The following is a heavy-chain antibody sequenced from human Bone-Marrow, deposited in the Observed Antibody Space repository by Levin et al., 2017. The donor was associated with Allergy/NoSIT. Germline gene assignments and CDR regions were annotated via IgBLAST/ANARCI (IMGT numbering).Heavy chain of an antibody. D-gene: IGHD5-12*01. J-gene: IGHJ4*02. CDR3: AVAGTRDYIDY. V-gene: IGHV1-18*01. CDR1: GYTFVSYS. CDR2: ISTYNGNT. Sequence: ASVKVSCKTSGYTFVSYSINWVRQAPGQGLEWLGRISTYNGNTKYAQKIQDRVTMTTDTATRTAYLEVRSLKSDDTAEYYCAVAGTRDYIDYWGQGTLVIVSS.